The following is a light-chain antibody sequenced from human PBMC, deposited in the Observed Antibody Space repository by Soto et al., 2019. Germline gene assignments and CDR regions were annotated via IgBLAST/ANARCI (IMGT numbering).Light chain of an antibody. V-gene: IGLV1-44*01. CDR3: AAWDDSLNGVL. CDR1: GSNIGSNT. Sequence: QSVLTQPPSASGTPGQRVTISCSGSGSNIGSNTVNWYQQLPGTAPKLLIYTYNQRPSGVPDRFSGSKSGTSASLAISGLHSEDEADHYCAAWDDSLNGVLFGGGTKLTVL. J-gene: IGLJ2*01. CDR2: TYN.